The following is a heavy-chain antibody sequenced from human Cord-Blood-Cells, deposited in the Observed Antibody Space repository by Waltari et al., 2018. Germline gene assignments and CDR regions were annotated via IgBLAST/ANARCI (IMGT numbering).Heavy chain of an antibody. D-gene: IGHD1-26*01. CDR3: TTLSPWYSGSYYDY. Sequence: EVQLVESGGGLVKPGGSLRLSCAASGFTFSNAWMSWVSQAPGKGLEWVGRIKSKTDGGTTDYAAPVKGRFTISRDDSKNTLYLQMNSLKTEDTAVYYCTTLSPWYSGSYYDYWGQGTLVTVSS. CDR1: GFTFSNAW. J-gene: IGHJ4*02. V-gene: IGHV3-15*01. CDR2: IKSKTDGGTT.